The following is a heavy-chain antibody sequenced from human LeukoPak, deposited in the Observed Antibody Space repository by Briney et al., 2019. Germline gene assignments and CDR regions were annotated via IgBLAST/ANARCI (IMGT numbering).Heavy chain of an antibody. CDR2: IRYDGSNK. V-gene: IGHV3-30*02. Sequence: GGSLRLSCAASGFTFSSYGMHWVRQAPGKVLEWVAFIRYDGSNKYYADSVKGRFTISRDNSKNTLYLQMNSLRAEDTAVYYCAKDGVLWFGARPQYYFDYWGQGTLVTVSS. J-gene: IGHJ4*02. CDR1: GFTFSSYG. D-gene: IGHD3-10*01. CDR3: AKDGVLWFGARPQYYFDY.